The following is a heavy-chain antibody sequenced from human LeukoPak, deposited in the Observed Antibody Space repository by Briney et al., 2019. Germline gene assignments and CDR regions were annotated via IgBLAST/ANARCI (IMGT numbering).Heavy chain of an antibody. D-gene: IGHD5-18*01. CDR2: IYHSGST. V-gene: IGHV4-30-2*01. CDR1: GGSISSGGYS. J-gene: IGHJ5*02. CDR3: ARAHTAMVTFREGASPFDP. Sequence: SETLSLTCAVSGGSISSGGYSWSWIRQPPGKGLEWIGYIYHSGSTDYNPTLKSRVTISVDRSKNQFPLKLSSVTAADTAVYYCARAHTAMVTFREGASPFDPWGQGTLVTVSS.